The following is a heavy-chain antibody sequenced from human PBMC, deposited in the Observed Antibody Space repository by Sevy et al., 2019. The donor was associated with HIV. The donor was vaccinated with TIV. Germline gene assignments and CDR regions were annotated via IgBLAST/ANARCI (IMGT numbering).Heavy chain of an antibody. Sequence: GGSLRLSCAASGFTFSSYSMNWVRQAPGKGLEWVSSISSNSSYIYYADSVKGRFTISGDNAKNSLYLQMNSLRAGDMAVYYCAALAVAGNDPLDYWGQGTLVTVSS. CDR3: AALAVAGNDPLDY. CDR1: GFTFSSYS. D-gene: IGHD6-19*01. J-gene: IGHJ4*02. V-gene: IGHV3-21*01. CDR2: ISSNSSYI.